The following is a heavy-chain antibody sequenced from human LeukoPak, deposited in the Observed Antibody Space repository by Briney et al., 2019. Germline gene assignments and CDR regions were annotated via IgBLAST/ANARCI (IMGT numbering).Heavy chain of an antibody. V-gene: IGHV4-39*01. CDR1: GGSISSSSYY. CDR3: ARQASYRENDY. D-gene: IGHD3-16*01. CDR2: IYYSGST. J-gene: IGHJ4*02. Sequence: PSETLSLTCTVSGGSISSSSYYWGWIRQPPGKGLEWIGSIYYSGSTYYNPSLKSRVTISVDTSKNQFSLKLSSVTAADTAVYYCARQASYRENDYWGQGTLVTVSS.